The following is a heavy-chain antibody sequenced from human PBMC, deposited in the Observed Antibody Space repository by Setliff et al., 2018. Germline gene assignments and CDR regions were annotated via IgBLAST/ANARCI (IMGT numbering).Heavy chain of an antibody. CDR2: INSWGTTK. V-gene: IGHV3-11*04. Sequence: PGGSLRLSCAASGFRFSDLYMSWVRQAPGKGLEWVSYINSWGTTKYYADSVKGRFTNSRDKSKNTVFLQMNSLRAEDTAVYYCARDPGPHAAHFRALGYGMDVWGQGTTVTVSS. J-gene: IGHJ6*02. CDR3: ARDPGPHAAHFRALGYGMDV. CDR1: GFRFSDLY. D-gene: IGHD6-13*01.